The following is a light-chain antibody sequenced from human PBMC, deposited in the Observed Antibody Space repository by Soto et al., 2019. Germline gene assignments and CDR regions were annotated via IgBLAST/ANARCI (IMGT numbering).Light chain of an antibody. Sequence: QSALTQPASVSGSPGQSITISCTGTSSDVGGYNYVSWYQQHPGKVPKLMIYEVSNRPSGVSNRFSGSKSGNTASLTISGLQAEDEAEYYCSSYTSSSTPVVFGGGTKLTVL. CDR2: EVS. V-gene: IGLV2-14*01. J-gene: IGLJ2*01. CDR1: SSDVGGYNY. CDR3: SSYTSSSTPVV.